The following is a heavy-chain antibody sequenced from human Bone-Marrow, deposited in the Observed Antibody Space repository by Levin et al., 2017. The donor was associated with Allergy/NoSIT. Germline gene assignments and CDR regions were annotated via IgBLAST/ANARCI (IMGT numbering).Heavy chain of an antibody. CDR3: ARPMVRGVIPPGNYYYDGMDG. CDR1: GFTFSSYS. CDR2: ISSSSSYI. D-gene: IGHD3-10*01. J-gene: IGHJ6*02. Sequence: TGGSLRLSCAASGFTFSSYSMNWVRQAPGKGLEWVSSISSSSSYIYYADSVKGRFTISRDNAKNSLYLQMNSLRAEDTAVYYCARPMVRGVIPPGNYYYDGMDGWGQGTTVTVSS. V-gene: IGHV3-21*01.